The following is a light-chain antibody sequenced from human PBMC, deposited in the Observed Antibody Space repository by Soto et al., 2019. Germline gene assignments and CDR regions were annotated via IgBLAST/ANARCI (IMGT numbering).Light chain of an antibody. CDR1: QSVSTNY. J-gene: IGKJ1*01. Sequence: EIVLTQSPGTLSLSPGERATLSFRASQSVSTNYLGWYQQKPGQAPRLLIYSASSRAAGIPDRFSGSGSGTDFTLTICRLEPEDVAVYYCQQYGSSPLTFGQGTKVDI. CDR3: QQYGSSPLT. CDR2: SAS. V-gene: IGKV3-20*01.